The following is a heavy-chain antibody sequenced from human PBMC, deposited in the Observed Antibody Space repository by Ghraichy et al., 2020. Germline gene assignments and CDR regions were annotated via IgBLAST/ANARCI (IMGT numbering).Heavy chain of an antibody. Sequence: GSLRLSCAASGFTFSSNAMGWARQAPGKGLEWVSAISPGGGSRYYADSVKGRFTISRDNSKNTLYLQVNGLRTEDTAIYYCAHPAYYDDTGYSFGRYYFDYWGQGILVTVSS. CDR3: AHPAYYDDTGYSFGRYYFDY. V-gene: IGHV3-23*01. CDR1: GFTFSSNA. CDR2: ISPGGGSR. J-gene: IGHJ4*02. D-gene: IGHD3-22*01.